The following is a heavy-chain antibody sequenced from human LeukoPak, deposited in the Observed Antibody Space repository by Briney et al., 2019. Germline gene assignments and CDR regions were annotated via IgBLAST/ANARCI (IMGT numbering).Heavy chain of an antibody. V-gene: IGHV1-69*06. J-gene: IGHJ4*02. Sequence: ASVKVSCKASGGTFSNYAISWVRQAPGQGLEWMGGIIPIFGTANYAQKFRGRVTITADKSTRTAYMELSSLRAEDTAVYYCAAGSSTTFYYFDYWGQGTLVTVSS. CDR1: GGTFSNYA. D-gene: IGHD2-2*01. CDR2: IIPIFGTA. CDR3: AAGSSTTFYYFDY.